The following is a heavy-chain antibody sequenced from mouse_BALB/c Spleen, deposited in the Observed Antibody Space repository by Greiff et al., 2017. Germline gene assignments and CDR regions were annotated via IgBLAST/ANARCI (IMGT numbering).Heavy chain of an antibody. V-gene: IGHV5-6-4*01. CDR1: GFTFSSYT. CDR2: ISSGGSYT. CDR3: TRETDYDVAY. Sequence: EVMLVESGGGLVKPGGSLKLSCAASGFTFSSYTMSWVRQTPEKRLEWVATISSGGSYTYYPDSVKGRFTISRDNAKNTLYLQMSSLKSEDTAMYYCTRETDYDVAYWGQGTLVTVSA. J-gene: IGHJ3*01. D-gene: IGHD2-4*01.